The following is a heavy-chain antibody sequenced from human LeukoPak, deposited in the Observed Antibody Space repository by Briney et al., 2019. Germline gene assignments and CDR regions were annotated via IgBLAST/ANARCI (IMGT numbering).Heavy chain of an antibody. CDR1: GFTFSDYS. CDR2: IGGSSRSG. J-gene: IGHJ4*02. D-gene: IGHD6-13*01. Sequence: GGSLRLSCAASGFTFSDYSMNWGRQAPGRGLEWVSSIGGSSRSGFYADSMKGRFTISRDNTRNSLYLQMNSLRAEDTAVYYCAREISAGGFDYWGQGTLVTVSS. V-gene: IGHV3-21*01. CDR3: AREISAGGFDY.